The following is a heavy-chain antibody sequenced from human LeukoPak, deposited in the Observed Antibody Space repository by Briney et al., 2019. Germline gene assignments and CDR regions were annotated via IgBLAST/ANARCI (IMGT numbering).Heavy chain of an antibody. V-gene: IGHV4-59*01. Sequence: SETLSLTCTVSGGSISSYYWSWIRQPPGKGLEWIGYIYYSGSTNYNPSLKSRVTISVDTSKNQFSLKLSSVTAADTAVYYCARGRAPLYGMDVWGQGTTVTVSS. CDR3: ARGRAPLYGMDV. J-gene: IGHJ6*02. CDR1: GGSISSYY. CDR2: IYYSGST.